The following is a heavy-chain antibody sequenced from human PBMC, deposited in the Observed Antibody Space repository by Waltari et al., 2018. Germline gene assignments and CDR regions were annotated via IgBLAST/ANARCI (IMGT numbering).Heavy chain of an antibody. D-gene: IGHD6-19*01. V-gene: IGHV1-24*01. CDR1: GYTLTELS. CDR2: FDPEDGET. J-gene: IGHJ4*02. CDR3: ATDASVSSGWTFDY. Sequence: QVQLVQSGAEVKKPGASVEVSCKVSGYTLTELSMHWVRQAPGKGLEWMGGFDPEDGETIYAQKFQGRVTMTEDTSTDTAYMERSSLRAEDTAVYYCATDASVSSGWTFDYWGQGTLVTVSS.